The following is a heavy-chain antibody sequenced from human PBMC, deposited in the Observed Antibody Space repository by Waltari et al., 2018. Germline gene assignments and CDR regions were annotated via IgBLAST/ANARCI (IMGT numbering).Heavy chain of an antibody. J-gene: IGHJ4*02. CDR1: GFTVSSNY. CDR3: AKVRHGKQQLYFDY. Sequence: EVQLVESGVGLIQPGGSLRLSCAASGFTVSSNYMSWVRQAPGKGLEWVSVIYSGGSTYYADSVKGRFTISRDNSKNTLYLQMNSLRAEDTAVYYCAKVRHGKQQLYFDYWGQGTLVTVSS. V-gene: IGHV3-53*01. CDR2: IYSGGST. D-gene: IGHD6-13*01.